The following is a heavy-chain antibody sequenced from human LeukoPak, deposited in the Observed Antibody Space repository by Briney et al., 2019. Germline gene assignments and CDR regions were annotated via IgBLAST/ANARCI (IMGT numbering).Heavy chain of an antibody. V-gene: IGHV3-23*01. CDR3: ATDRPYITSWYGCSTP. CDR2: LSDGGGGA. CDR1: GFSLSSLG. D-gene: IGHD3-10*01. J-gene: IGHJ5*02. Sequence: GGSLRLSCAASGFSLSSLGMTWVRQAPGKGLEWVSTLSDGGGGAYYADSVKGRFTISRDNSRNTLYLQMHSLRVEDTAIYYCATDRPYITSWYGCSTPWGQGTLVTVSS.